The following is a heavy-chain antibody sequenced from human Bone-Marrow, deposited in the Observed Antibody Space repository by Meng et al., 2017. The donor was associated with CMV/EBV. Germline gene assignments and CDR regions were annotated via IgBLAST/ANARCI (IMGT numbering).Heavy chain of an antibody. V-gene: IGHV4-38-2*02. CDR1: GYSISSGFF. J-gene: IGHJ4*02. Sequence: SETLSLTCTVSGYSISSGFFWGWIRQPPGKGLEWIGNIYHRGNTYYNSSLKSRVTISVDTSKNQFSLKLSSVTVADTAVYYCARVALAARPEGYYFDFWGQGTLVTVSS. CDR3: ARVALAARPEGYYFDF. D-gene: IGHD6-6*01. CDR2: IYHRGNT.